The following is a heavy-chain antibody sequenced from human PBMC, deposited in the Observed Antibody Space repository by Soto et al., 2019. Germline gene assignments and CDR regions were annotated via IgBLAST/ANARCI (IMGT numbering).Heavy chain of an antibody. J-gene: IGHJ4*02. CDR2: IYHSGST. CDR3: ARALQDYYDIDYFDY. Sequence: PSETLSLTCAVSGGSISSGGHSWSWIRQPPGKGLEWIGYIYHSGSTYYNPSLKSRVTISVDRSKNQFSLKLSSVTAADTAVYYCARALQDYYDIDYFDYWGQGTQVTVSS. D-gene: IGHD3-22*01. CDR1: GGSISSGGHS. V-gene: IGHV4-30-2*01.